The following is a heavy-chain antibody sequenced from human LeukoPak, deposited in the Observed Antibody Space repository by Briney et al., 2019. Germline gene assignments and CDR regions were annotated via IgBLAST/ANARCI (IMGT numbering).Heavy chain of an antibody. D-gene: IGHD6-19*01. CDR2: ISGSGGST. V-gene: IGHV3-23*01. Sequence: GGSLRLSCAVSGFTFSSYAMSWARQAPGKGLEWVSAISGSGGSTYYADSVKGRFTISRDNAKNSLYLQMNSLRAEDTAVYYCARDLAYTSGRADYWGQGTLVTVSS. CDR1: GFTFSSYA. CDR3: ARDLAYTSGRADY. J-gene: IGHJ4*02.